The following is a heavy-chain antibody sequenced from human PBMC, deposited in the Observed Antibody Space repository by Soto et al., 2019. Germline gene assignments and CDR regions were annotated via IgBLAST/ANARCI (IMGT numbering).Heavy chain of an antibody. CDR1: GYTFTSYY. Sequence: GASVKVSCKASGYTFTSYYMHWVRQAPGQGLEWMGRINASNGNTRYSQKFQGRVTITRDTSASTAYMELSSLRSEDTAVYYCARWGSAVAYDYWGQGTLVTVSS. CDR3: ARWGSAVAYDY. J-gene: IGHJ4*02. D-gene: IGHD6-19*01. CDR2: INASNGNT. V-gene: IGHV1-3*01.